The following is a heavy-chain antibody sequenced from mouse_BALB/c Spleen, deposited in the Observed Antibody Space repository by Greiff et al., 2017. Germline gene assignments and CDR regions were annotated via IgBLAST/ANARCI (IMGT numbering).Heavy chain of an antibody. Sequence: EVQLVESGGGLVKPGGSLKLSCAASGFTFSSYTMSWVRQTPEKRLEWVATISSGGGNTYYPDSVKGRFTISRDNAKNNLYLQMSSLRSEDTALYYCARLTGTFAYWGQGTLVTVSA. D-gene: IGHD4-1*01. V-gene: IGHV5-9*03. CDR2: ISSGGGNT. J-gene: IGHJ3*01. CDR1: GFTFSSYT. CDR3: ARLTGTFAY.